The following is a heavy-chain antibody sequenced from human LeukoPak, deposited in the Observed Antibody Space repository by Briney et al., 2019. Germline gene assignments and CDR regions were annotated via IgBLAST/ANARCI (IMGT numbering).Heavy chain of an antibody. V-gene: IGHV4-39*07. D-gene: IGHD4-17*01. CDR1: GGSISSSRYY. Sequence: SETLSLTCTVSGGSISSSRYYWGWIRQPPGKGLEWIGSIYYSGSTYYNPSLKSRVTISVDTSKNQFSLKLSSVTAADTAVYYCARAGYGDCFDYWGQGTLVTVSS. J-gene: IGHJ4*02. CDR3: ARAGYGDCFDY. CDR2: IYYSGST.